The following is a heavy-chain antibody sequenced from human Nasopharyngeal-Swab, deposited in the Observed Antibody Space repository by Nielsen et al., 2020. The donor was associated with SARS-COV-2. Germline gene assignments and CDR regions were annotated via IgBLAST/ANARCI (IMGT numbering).Heavy chain of an antibody. D-gene: IGHD2-2*03. Sequence: GGFLRLSCAASGFTFSSYDMHWVRQATGKGLEWVSAIGTAGDTYYPGSVKGRFTISRENAKNSLYLQMNSLRAGDTAVYYCARAVGYCSSTSCYYYYGMDVWGQGTTVTVSS. CDR2: IGTAGDT. J-gene: IGHJ6*02. CDR1: GFTFSSYD. CDR3: ARAVGYCSSTSCYYYYGMDV. V-gene: IGHV3-13*04.